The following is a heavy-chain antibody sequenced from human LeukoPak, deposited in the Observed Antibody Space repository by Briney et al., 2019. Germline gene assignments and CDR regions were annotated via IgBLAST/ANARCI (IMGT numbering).Heavy chain of an antibody. D-gene: IGHD4-17*01. V-gene: IGHV3-9*01. J-gene: IGHJ4*02. CDR3: AKARTTVTTQHYFDY. Sequence: PGRSLRLSCAASGFPFDDYAMHWVRQAPGKGLEWVSGISWNSGSIGYADSLKGRFTISRDNAKNSLYLQMNSLRAEDTALYYCAKARTTVTTQHYFDYWGQGTLVTVSS. CDR1: GFPFDDYA. CDR2: ISWNSGSI.